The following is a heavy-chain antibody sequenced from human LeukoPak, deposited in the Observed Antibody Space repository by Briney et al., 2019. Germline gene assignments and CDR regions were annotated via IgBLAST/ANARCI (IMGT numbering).Heavy chain of an antibody. Sequence: GGSLRLSCVASGFPFSSYWMTWVRQAPGKGLEWVANIKQDGSKKSYVDSVKGRFTISRDNAKNSLYLQMNSLRAEDTAIYYCTRVGYIDEGIDYWCQRTLLTVAS. CDR2: IKQDGSKK. CDR1: GFPFSSYW. V-gene: IGHV3-7*04. J-gene: IGHJ4*02. D-gene: IGHD5-24*01. CDR3: TRVGYIDEGIDY.